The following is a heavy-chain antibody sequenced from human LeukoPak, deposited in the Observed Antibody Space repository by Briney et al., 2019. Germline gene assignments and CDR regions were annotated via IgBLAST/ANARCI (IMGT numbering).Heavy chain of an antibody. CDR1: GYTFTGYY. Sequence: GASVKVSCKASGYTFTGYYIHWVRQAPGEGLEWMGWIRPNIGVTNYAQKFQGRVTMTRDTSITTAFMELSRLRFDDTAVYYCARVGLLACSDYDWKYNFDFWGQGTLVSVSS. J-gene: IGHJ4*02. CDR2: IRPNIGVT. V-gene: IGHV1-2*02. CDR3: ARVGLLACSDYDWKYNFDF. D-gene: IGHD5-12*01.